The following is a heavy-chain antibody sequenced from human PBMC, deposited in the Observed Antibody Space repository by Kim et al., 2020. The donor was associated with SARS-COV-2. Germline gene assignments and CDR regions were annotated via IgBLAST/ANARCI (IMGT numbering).Heavy chain of an antibody. CDR2: ISSSGSTI. V-gene: IGHV3-48*03. D-gene: IGHD3-10*01. CDR1: GFTFSSYE. J-gene: IGHJ5*02. CDR3: ARGPYYYGSGSGYSWFDP. Sequence: GGSLRLSCAASGFTFSSYEMNWVRQAPGKGLEWVSYISSSGSTIYYADSVKGRFTISRDNAKNSLYLQMNSLRAEDTAVYYCARGPYYYGSGSGYSWFDPWGQGTLVTVSS.